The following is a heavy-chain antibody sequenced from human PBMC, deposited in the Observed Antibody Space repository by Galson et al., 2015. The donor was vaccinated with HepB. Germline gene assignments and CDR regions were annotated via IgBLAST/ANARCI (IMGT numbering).Heavy chain of an antibody. D-gene: IGHD3-10*01. V-gene: IGHV2-5*02. CDR2: IYWDEEE. Sequence: PALVKPTQTLTLTCTFSGFSLSSSGVGVGWIRQPPGKALEWLTLIYWDEEERYRPSLKNRVIITKDTSRNQVVLTMTNMDPVDTATYYCAHRRVGYGSGSSDYWGQGLLVTVSS. CDR3: AHRRVGYGSGSSDY. CDR1: GFSLSSSGVG. J-gene: IGHJ4*02.